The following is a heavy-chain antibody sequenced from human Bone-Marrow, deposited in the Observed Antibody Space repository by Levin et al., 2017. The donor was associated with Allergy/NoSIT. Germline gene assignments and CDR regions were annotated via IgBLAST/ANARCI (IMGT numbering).Heavy chain of an antibody. D-gene: IGHD2-21*02. CDR2: ISSDGNNK. Sequence: GGSLRLSCAASGFAFSSYGMHWVRQAPGKGLEWVAVISSDGNNKYYADSGKGRFTISRDNSKNTLYVQMNSLRVEDTAVYYCAKGAGGAYCGGDCHSNRYDYYGMDVWGQGTTVTVSS. V-gene: IGHV3-30*18. CDR1: GFAFSSYG. J-gene: IGHJ6*02. CDR3: AKGAGGAYCGGDCHSNRYDYYGMDV.